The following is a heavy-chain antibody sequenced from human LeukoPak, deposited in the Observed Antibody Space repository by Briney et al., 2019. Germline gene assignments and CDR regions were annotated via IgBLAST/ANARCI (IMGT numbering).Heavy chain of an antibody. J-gene: IGHJ4*02. Sequence: GGSLRLSFAASGFSFSSYWMTWLRQAPGKGLEWVANIRGDESRKYYLDSVTGRFTISRDNAKNSLYLQMNSLRAEDTAVYYCARDLWLGERGLFFFEYWGQGALVTVAS. CDR3: ARDLWLGERGLFFFEY. V-gene: IGHV3-7*01. CDR1: GFSFSSYW. D-gene: IGHD3-22*01. CDR2: IRGDESRK.